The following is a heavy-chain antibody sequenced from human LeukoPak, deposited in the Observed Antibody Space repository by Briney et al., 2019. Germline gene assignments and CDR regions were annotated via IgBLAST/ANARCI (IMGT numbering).Heavy chain of an antibody. J-gene: IGHJ4*02. V-gene: IGHV3-21*01. CDR1: GFTFSSYT. CDR3: ARLLAVAGDSRGASDY. Sequence: GGSLRLSCAASGFTFSSYTMNWARQAPGKGLQWVSSISSSGSLIYYADSVKGRFTISRDNAKNSLYLQMNSLRAEDTAVYYCARLLAVAGDSRGASDYWGQGTLVTVSS. CDR2: ISSSGSLI. D-gene: IGHD6-19*01.